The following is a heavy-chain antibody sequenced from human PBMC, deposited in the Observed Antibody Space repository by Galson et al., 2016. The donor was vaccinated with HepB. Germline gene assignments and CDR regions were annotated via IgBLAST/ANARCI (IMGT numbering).Heavy chain of an antibody. J-gene: IGHJ4*02. CDR1: GFTFSNYA. CDR2: LTGSDGRT. CDR3: AKVGAGLTYYFDS. D-gene: IGHD3/OR15-3a*01. V-gene: IGHV3-23*01. Sequence: SLRLSCAASGFTFSNYAMNWARQAPGKGLEWVSGLTGSDGRTFYADSVKGRFTISRDNSKNTLYLQMNSLKVEDTAVYYCAKVGAGLTYYFDSWGQGTQVTVSS.